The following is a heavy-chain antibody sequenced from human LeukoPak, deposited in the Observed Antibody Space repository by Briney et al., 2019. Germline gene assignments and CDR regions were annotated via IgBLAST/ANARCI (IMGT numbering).Heavy chain of an antibody. V-gene: IGHV3-30*01. CDR3: ARGSTYFDN. CDR1: GFTFSSYA. Sequence: GRSLRLSCAASGFTFSSYAMHWVRQAPGKGLEWVAVISYDGSNKYYADSVKGRFTISRDNSKNTLYLQMNSLRAEDTAVYYCARGSTYFDNWGQGTLVTVSS. CDR2: ISYDGSNK. J-gene: IGHJ4*02.